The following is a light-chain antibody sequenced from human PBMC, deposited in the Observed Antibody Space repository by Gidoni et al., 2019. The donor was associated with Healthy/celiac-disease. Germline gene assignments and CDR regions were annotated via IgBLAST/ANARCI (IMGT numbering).Light chain of an antibody. V-gene: IGKV3-11*01. J-gene: IGKJ1*01. Sequence: EIVLTQSPATLSLSPGERATLSCRASQSINSFLAWYQQKPGQAPRLLIYDASNRATGIPARFSGSGSGTDFTLTISSLEPEAFAVYYCQQRSNWLTFGQGTKVEIK. CDR2: DAS. CDR3: QQRSNWLT. CDR1: QSINSF.